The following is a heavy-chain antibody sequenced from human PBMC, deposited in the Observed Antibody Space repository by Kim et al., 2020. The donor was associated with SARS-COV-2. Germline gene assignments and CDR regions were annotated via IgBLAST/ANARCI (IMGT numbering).Heavy chain of an antibody. CDR3: AKGHGLYCSGGSCYSAPF. V-gene: IGHV3-30*18. J-gene: IGHJ3*01. CDR2: ISYDGSNK. CDR1: GFTFSSYG. Sequence: LRLSCAASGFTFSSYGMHWVRQAPGKGLEWVAVISYDGSNKYYADSVKGRFTISRDNSKNTLYLQMNSLRAEDTAVYYCAKGHGLYCSGGSCYSAPF. D-gene: IGHD2-15*01.